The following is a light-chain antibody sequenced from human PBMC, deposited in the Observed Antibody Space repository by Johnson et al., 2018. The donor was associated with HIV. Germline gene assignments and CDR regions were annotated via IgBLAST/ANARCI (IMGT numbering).Light chain of an antibody. Sequence: QSVLTQPPSVSAAPGQKVTISCSGGTSNIESNCVSWYQLLPGTAPKVLIYENNKRPSGIPDRFSGSKSGTSATLGITGLQTGDEADYYCGTWDSSLSAYVVGTGSKFTVL. CDR3: GTWDSSLSAYV. CDR2: ENN. J-gene: IGLJ1*01. CDR1: TSNIESNC. V-gene: IGLV1-51*02.